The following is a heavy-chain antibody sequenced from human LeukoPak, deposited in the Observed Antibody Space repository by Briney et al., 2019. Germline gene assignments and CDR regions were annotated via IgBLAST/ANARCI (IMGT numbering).Heavy chain of an antibody. D-gene: IGHD3-10*01. CDR2: INHSGST. CDR1: GGSFSGYY. Sequence: SETLSLTCAVYGGSFSGYYWSWIRQPPGKGLEWIGEINHSGSTNYNPSLKSRVTISVDTSKNQFSLKLSSVTAADTAVYYCARARYYYGSGSYAFDSWGQGTLVTVSS. V-gene: IGHV4-34*01. CDR3: ARARYYYGSGSYAFDS. J-gene: IGHJ5*01.